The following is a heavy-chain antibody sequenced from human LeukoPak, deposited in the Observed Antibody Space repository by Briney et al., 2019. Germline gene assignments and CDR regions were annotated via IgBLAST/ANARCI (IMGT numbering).Heavy chain of an antibody. CDR2: IIPIFGTA. CDR1: GGTFSSYA. V-gene: IGHV1-69*05. Sequence: GASVKVSCKASGGTFSSYAISWVRQAPGQGLEWMGRIIPIFGTANYAQKFQGRVTITTDGSTSTAYMELSSLRSEDSAVYYCARVPYYDFWSGREKWGQGTLVTVSS. J-gene: IGHJ4*02. CDR3: ARVPYYDFWSGREK. D-gene: IGHD3-3*01.